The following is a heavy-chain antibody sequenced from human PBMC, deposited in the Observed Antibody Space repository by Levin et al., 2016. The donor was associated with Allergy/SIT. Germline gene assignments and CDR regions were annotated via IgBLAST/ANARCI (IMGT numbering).Heavy chain of an antibody. Sequence: WIRQPPGKGLEWIGYIYYSGSTNYNPSLKSRVTISVDTSKNQFSLKLSSVTAADTAVYYCARVEWELAVWFDPWGQGTLVTVSS. CDR2: IYYSGST. D-gene: IGHD1-26*01. CDR3: ARVEWELAVWFDP. J-gene: IGHJ5*02. V-gene: IGHV4-59*01.